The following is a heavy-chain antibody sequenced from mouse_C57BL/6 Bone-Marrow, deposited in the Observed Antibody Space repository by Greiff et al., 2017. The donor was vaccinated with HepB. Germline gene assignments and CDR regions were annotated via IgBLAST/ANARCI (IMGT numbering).Heavy chain of an antibody. D-gene: IGHD2-1*01. CDR2: IRLKSDNYAT. V-gene: IGHV6-3*01. CDR3: TGPYGNYGYFDV. Sequence: EVKVEESGGGLVQPGGSMKLSCVASGFTFSNYWMNWVRQSPEKGLEWVAQIRLKSDNYATHYAESVKGRFTISRDDSKSSVYLQMNNLRAEDTGIYYCTGPYGNYGYFDVWGTGTTVTVSS. J-gene: IGHJ1*03. CDR1: GFTFSNYW.